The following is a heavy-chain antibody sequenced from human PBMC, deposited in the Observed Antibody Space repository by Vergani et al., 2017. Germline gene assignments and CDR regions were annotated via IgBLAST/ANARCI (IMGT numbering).Heavy chain of an antibody. J-gene: IGHJ4*02. D-gene: IGHD1-1*01. Sequence: QVQLQESGPGLVKPPGTLSLTCAVSGGSISSSNWWSWVRQPPGKGLEWIGSIYHSGSTYYNPSLKSRVTISVDTSKNQFSLRLSSVTAADTAVYYCARGHWNDGNFDYWGQGTLVTVSS. CDR3: ARGHWNDGNFDY. V-gene: IGHV4-4*03. CDR2: IYHSGST. CDR1: GGSISSSNW.